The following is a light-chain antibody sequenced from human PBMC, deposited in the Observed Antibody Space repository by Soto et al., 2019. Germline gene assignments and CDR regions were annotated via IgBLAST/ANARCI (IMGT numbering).Light chain of an antibody. CDR1: QSISAG. CDR2: DAS. CDR3: QQYNNWPLT. Sequence: EVVMTQSPATLSVSPGERATLSCRASQSISAGLAWYQQKPGQAPRLLIYDASTRATGIPARFSGSQSGTEFTLTISSLLSEDFAVYFCQQYNNWPLTFGGGTKVDIK. J-gene: IGKJ4*01. V-gene: IGKV3D-15*01.